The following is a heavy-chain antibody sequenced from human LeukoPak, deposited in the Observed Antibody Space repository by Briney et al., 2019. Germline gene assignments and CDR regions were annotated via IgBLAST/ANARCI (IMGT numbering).Heavy chain of an antibody. CDR3: ARGDYGGSLFQY. Sequence: SETLSLTCTVSGGSISNYYWSWIRQPPGTGLEWIGYIYYSGSTNYNPSLKSRLSISVDTSKNQFSLKLSSVTAADTAVYYCARGDYGGSLFQYWGQGTLVTVSS. J-gene: IGHJ4*02. CDR1: GGSISNYY. V-gene: IGHV4-59*01. D-gene: IGHD4-23*01. CDR2: IYYSGST.